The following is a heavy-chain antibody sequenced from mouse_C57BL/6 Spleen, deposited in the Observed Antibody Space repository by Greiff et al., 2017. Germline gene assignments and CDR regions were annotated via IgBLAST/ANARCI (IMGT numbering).Heavy chain of an antibody. CDR2: INPSNGGT. V-gene: IGHV1-53*01. D-gene: IGHD1-1*01. CDR1: GYTFTSYW. Sequence: QVQLQQPGTELVKPGASVKLSCKASGYTFTSYWMHWVKQRPGQGLEWIGNINPSNGGTNYKEKFKSKATLTVEKSSSNAYMQLSSLTSEDSAVYYCAREYYGSSPPYYYAMDYWGQGTSVTVSS. J-gene: IGHJ4*01. CDR3: AREYYGSSPPYYYAMDY.